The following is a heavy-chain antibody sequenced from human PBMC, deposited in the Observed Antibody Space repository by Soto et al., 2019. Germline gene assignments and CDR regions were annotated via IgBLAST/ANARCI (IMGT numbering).Heavy chain of an antibody. Sequence: QVHLVQSGAEVKKPGASVKVSCKASGYTLTRYGITWVRQAPGQGLEWMGSISAYNANTNYAQKLQGRLTMPTDTSTSTAYMELRSLTSDDTAVYYCAREVFRYFDLWGRGTLVSVSS. CDR1: GYTLTRYG. J-gene: IGHJ2*01. CDR3: AREVFRYFDL. V-gene: IGHV1-18*01. D-gene: IGHD1-20*01. CDR2: ISAYNANT.